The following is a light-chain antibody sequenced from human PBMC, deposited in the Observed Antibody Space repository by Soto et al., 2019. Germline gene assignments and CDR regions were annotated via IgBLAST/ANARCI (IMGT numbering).Light chain of an antibody. V-gene: IGKV2D-29*01. CDR1: QSLVYSDGRTY. J-gene: IGKJ1*01. Sequence: EIVLTQTTLSLSVTPGQAASISCKSTQSLVYSDGRTYFYWYLQKPGQPPQLLIYDVSNRFSGVPDRFSGSASGTDFTLKISRVEAEDIGIYYCMQTVKFPWTFGQGTKVEIK. CDR3: MQTVKFPWT. CDR2: DVS.